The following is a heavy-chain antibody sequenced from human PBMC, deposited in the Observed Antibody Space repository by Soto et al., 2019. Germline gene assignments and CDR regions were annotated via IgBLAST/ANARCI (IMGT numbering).Heavy chain of an antibody. V-gene: IGHV4-28*01. J-gene: IGHJ4*02. Sequence: SETLSLTCAVSGYSISSSNWWGWIRQSPGKGLEWIGYIYYSGTTYYNPSLKSRVTMSVDTSKNQFSLKLTSVTAVDTAVYYCARREIQGPIDYWGQGTLVTVSS. CDR1: GYSISSSNW. D-gene: IGHD1-26*01. CDR2: IYYSGTT. CDR3: ARREIQGPIDY.